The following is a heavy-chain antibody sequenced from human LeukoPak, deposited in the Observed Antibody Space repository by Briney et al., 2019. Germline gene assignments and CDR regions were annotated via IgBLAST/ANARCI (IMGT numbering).Heavy chain of an antibody. CDR3: ARVPHSVEGSMKAVFIHYFDY. J-gene: IGHJ4*02. CDR1: GGSISSSSYY. D-gene: IGHD3-22*01. CDR2: IYYSGST. V-gene: IGHV4-39*07. Sequence: SETLSLTCTVSGGSISSSSYYWGWIRQPPGKGLEWIGSIYYSGSTYYNPSLKSRVTISVDTSKNQFSLKLSSVTAADTAVYYCARVPHSVEGSMKAVFIHYFDYWGQGSLVTVSS.